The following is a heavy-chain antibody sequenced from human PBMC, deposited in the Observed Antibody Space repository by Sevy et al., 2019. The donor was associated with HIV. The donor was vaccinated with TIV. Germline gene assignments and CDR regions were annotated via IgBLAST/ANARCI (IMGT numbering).Heavy chain of an antibody. D-gene: IGHD6-19*01. CDR2: IRYSGST. J-gene: IGHJ4*02. Sequence: SETLSLTCTVSGASISSSGYYWGWIRQPPGKGLEWIASIRYSGSTYYNPSLRSRVTISADASKNLFSLKLNSVTAADTAVYYCAGPILTYRSGWSYYDHWGQGTVVTVSS. V-gene: IGHV4-39*01. CDR3: AGPILTYRSGWSYYDH. CDR1: GASISSSGYY.